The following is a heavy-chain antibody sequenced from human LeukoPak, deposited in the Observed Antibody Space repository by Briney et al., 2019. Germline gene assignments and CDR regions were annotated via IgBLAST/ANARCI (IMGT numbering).Heavy chain of an antibody. CDR1: GFTFSRFS. Sequence: GGSLRLSCAASGFTFSRFSMNWVRQAPGKGLEWVSTITSSGSYIYYADSVKGRFTISRDNAKNSLYLQMNSLRAEDTAVYYCARAGGDSYYYYYMDVWGKGTSVTVSS. D-gene: IGHD2-21*02. V-gene: IGHV3-21*01. J-gene: IGHJ6*03. CDR3: ARAGGDSYYYYYMDV. CDR2: ITSSGSYI.